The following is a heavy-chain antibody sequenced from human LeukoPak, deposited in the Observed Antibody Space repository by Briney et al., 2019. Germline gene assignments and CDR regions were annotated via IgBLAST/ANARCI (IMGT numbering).Heavy chain of an antibody. CDR3: ARLNYYDSGSLTYSFDY. CDR2: IYYLDAT. J-gene: IGHJ4*02. CDR1: GTSISSSTYYY. D-gene: IGHD3-10*01. V-gene: IGHV4-31*03. Sequence: PSETLSLTCTVSGTSISSSTYYYWSWIRQHPGEAPEWMGYIYYLDATYYNPSLKSRISISVAASENQFSLKLTSVTAADTAVYYCARLNYYDSGSLTYSFDYWDQGTLVTVSP.